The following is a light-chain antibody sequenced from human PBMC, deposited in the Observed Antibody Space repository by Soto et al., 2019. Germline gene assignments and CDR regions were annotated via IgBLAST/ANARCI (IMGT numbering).Light chain of an antibody. J-gene: IGLJ3*02. CDR2: NDD. V-gene: IGLV1-44*01. CDR3: SSWYDSLNGWV. Sequence: QSVLTQPPSLSGTPGLRVNISCSGGISNIGKDTVNWYQQLPGTAPKLLMFNDDKRPSGVPDRFSGSRSGTSASLAISGLQSDDEAVYFCSSWYDSLNGWVFGGGTQLTVL. CDR1: ISNIGKDT.